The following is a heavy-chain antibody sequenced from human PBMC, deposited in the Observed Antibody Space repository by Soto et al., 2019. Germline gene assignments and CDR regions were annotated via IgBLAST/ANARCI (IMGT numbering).Heavy chain of an antibody. D-gene: IGHD6-19*01. CDR1: GFTFDDYA. CDR2: ISWNSGNI. CDR3: AKVDSSGWYYFDY. V-gene: IGHV3-9*01. J-gene: IGHJ4*02. Sequence: GGSLRLSCAASGFTFDDYAMHWVRQPPGKGLEWVSGISWNSGNIGYADSVKGRFTISRDNAKKSLYLQMNSLRAEDTALYYCAKVDSSGWYYFDYWGQGTLVTVSS.